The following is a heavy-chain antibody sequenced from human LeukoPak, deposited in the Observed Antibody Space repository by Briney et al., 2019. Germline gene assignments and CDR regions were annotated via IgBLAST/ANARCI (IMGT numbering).Heavy chain of an antibody. CDR1: GYSFTSYW. D-gene: IGHD3-10*01. V-gene: IGHV1-69*01. Sequence: KISCKGSGYSFTSYWIGWVRQAPGQGLEWMGGIIPIFGTANYAQKFQGRVTITADESTSTAYMELSSLRSEDTAVYYCARDRAYYYGSGSYSYWGQGTLVTVSS. J-gene: IGHJ4*02. CDR3: ARDRAYYYGSGSYSY. CDR2: IIPIFGTA.